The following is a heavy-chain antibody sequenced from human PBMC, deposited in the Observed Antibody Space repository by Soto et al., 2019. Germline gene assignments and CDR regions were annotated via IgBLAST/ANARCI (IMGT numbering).Heavy chain of an antibody. D-gene: IGHD3-10*01. CDR3: ASSSGDLDVYGMDI. CDR2: VTGGGHTT. Sequence: QLLESGGGLVQPGVSLRLSCAASGFTFSRYAMSWVRQAPGKGLEWVSTVTGGGHTTYNADSVNGRFTISRDNSKNTLYLQMNNLRAEDTAIYYCASSSGDLDVYGMDIWGPGTTVTVSS. V-gene: IGHV3-23*01. CDR1: GFTFSRYA. J-gene: IGHJ6*02.